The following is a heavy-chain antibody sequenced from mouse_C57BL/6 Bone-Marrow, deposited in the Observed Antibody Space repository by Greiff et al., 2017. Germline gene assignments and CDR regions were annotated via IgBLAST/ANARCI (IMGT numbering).Heavy chain of an antibody. Sequence: VQLQQSGPELVKPGASVKLSCKASGYTFTDYYMNWVKQSHGKSLEWIGDINPNNGGTSYNQKFKGKATLTVDKSSSTAYMELRSLTSEDSAVYYCARSTCEGYFDVWGTGTTVTVSS. J-gene: IGHJ1*03. CDR1: GYTFTDYY. CDR2: INPNNGGT. CDR3: ARSTCEGYFDV. V-gene: IGHV1-26*01.